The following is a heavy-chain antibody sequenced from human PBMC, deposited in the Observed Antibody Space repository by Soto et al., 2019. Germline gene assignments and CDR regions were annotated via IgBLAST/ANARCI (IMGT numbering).Heavy chain of an antibody. J-gene: IGHJ4*02. CDR1: GFTVSSNY. Sequence: GGSLRLSCAASGFTVSSNYMSWVRQAPGKGLEWVSVIYSGGSTYYADSVKGRFTISRDNSKNTLYLQMNSLRAEDTAVYYCARDRRPQVTVNFDYWGQGTPVTVSS. CDR3: ARDRRPQVTVNFDY. V-gene: IGHV3-66*01. CDR2: IYSGGST. D-gene: IGHD4-4*01.